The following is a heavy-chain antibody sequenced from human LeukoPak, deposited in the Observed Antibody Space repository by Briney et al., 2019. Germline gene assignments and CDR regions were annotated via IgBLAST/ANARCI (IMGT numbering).Heavy chain of an antibody. CDR1: GGSISSYY. V-gene: IGHV4-4*07. Sequence: PSETLSLTCTVSGGSISSYYWSWIRQPAGKGLEWIGRIYTSGSTNYNPSLKSRVTISVDKSKNQFSLKLSSVTAADTAVYYCARDAGAVAGPDYYYYYMDVWGKGTTVTVSS. J-gene: IGHJ6*03. CDR2: IYTSGST. D-gene: IGHD6-19*01. CDR3: ARDAGAVAGPDYYYYYMDV.